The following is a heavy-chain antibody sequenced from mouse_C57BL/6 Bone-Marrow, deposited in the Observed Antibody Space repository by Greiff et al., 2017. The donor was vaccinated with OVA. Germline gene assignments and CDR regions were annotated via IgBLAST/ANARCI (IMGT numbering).Heavy chain of an antibody. CDR2: IHPNSGST. Sequence: SGAELVKPGASVKLSCKASGYTFTSYWMHWVKQRPGQGLEWIGMIHPNSGSTNYNEKFKSKATLTVDKSSSTAYMQLSSLTSEDSAVYYCARNYYGSSYAMDYWGQGTSVTVSS. CDR3: ARNYYGSSYAMDY. D-gene: IGHD1-1*01. J-gene: IGHJ4*01. CDR1: GYTFTSYW. V-gene: IGHV1-64*01.